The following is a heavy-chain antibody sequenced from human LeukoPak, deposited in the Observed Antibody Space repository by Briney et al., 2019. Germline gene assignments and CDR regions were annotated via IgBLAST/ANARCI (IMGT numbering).Heavy chain of an antibody. D-gene: IGHD7-27*01. Sequence: SETLSLTCSVSGASISSSYWSWIRQPPGKGLEWIGFIYYTGNTNYNPSLKSRVTISLDTSKNQFSLKLSSVTAADTAVYYCARVLTGDLFDYWGQGTLVTVSS. J-gene: IGHJ4*02. CDR1: GASISSSY. V-gene: IGHV4-59*08. CDR2: IYYTGNT. CDR3: ARVLTGDLFDY.